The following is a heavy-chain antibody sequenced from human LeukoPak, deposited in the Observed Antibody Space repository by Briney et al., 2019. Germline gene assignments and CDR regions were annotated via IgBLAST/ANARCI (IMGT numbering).Heavy chain of an antibody. V-gene: IGHV4-59*01. D-gene: IGHD2-2*01. J-gene: IGHJ3*02. CDR3: ARVGYCSSTSCYRHAFDI. CDR2: IYYSGST. CDR1: GGSISSYY. Sequence: SETLSLTCTVSGGSISSYYWSWIRQPPGKGLEWIGYIYYSGSTNYNPSLKSRVTISVDTSKNQFSLKLSSATAADTAVYYCARVGYCSSTSCYRHAFDIWGQGTMVTVSS.